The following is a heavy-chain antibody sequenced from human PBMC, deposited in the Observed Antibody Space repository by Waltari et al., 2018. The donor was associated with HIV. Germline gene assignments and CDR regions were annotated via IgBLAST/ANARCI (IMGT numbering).Heavy chain of an antibody. CDR3: ARDMWEYDYVWGSYRRTFDY. V-gene: IGHV4-4*02. CDR2: IYHSGSI. J-gene: IGHJ4*02. CDR1: VGSISSRNW. Sequence: QVQLQESGPGLVKPSGTLSLTCAVSVGSISSRNWWSGVRQPPGKGLEWIGEIYHSGSINYNPSLKSRVTISVDKSKNQFSLRLSSVTAADTAVYYCARDMWEYDYVWGSYRRTFDYWGQGTLVTVSS. D-gene: IGHD3-16*02.